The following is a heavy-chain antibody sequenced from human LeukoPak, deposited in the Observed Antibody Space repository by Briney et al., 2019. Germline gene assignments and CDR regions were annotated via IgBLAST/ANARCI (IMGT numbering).Heavy chain of an antibody. CDR3: AKGGHHYNPFYN. J-gene: IGHJ4*02. V-gene: IGHV3-23*01. D-gene: IGHD3-22*01. CDR2: IHAGGSDP. CDR1: GFTFCTPP. Sequence: AGGVPRLSFVVSGFTFCTPPHGWGPQAPGKGLERVSSIHAGGSDPFCADSVQGRCTISRDNSKNTLSLQLNSLRAEDTAIYFCAKGGHHYNPFYNWGQGTLVTVSS.